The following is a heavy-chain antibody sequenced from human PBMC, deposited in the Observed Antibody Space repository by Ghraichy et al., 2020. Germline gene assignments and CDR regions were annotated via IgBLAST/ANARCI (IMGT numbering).Heavy chain of an antibody. Sequence: SETLSLTCTVSGGSISSSSYCWGWIRQPPGKGLEWIGSIYYSGSTYYNPSLKSRVTISVDTSKNQLSLKLSSVTAADTAVYYCSRGQRYYGSGSYFDYWGQGTLVTVSS. V-gene: IGHV4-39*01. CDR2: IYYSGST. J-gene: IGHJ4*02. CDR3: SRGQRYYGSGSYFDY. CDR1: GGSISSSSYC. D-gene: IGHD3-10*01.